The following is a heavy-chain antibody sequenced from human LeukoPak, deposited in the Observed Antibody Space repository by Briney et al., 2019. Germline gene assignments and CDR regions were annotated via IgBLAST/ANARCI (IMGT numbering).Heavy chain of an antibody. Sequence: NPSETLSLTCTVSGGSISSYYWSWIRQPPGKGLEWIGYIYFNGNTNYNTTLKNRVTISVDTSKNQFSLKLSSVTAAATAVYYCAGLGCTEDYYRYGMDVGGKGTTGTVYS. J-gene: IGHJ6*04. CDR3: AGLGCTEDYYRYGMDV. CDR2: IYFNGNT. D-gene: IGHD6-19*01. V-gene: IGHV4-59*08. CDR1: GGSISSYY.